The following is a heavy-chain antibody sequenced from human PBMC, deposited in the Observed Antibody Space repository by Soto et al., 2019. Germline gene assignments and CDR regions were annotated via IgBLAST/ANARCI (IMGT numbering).Heavy chain of an antibody. J-gene: IGHJ6*02. CDR1: GDSISSYN. Sequence: QVQLQESGPGLVKPSETQSLTCTVSGDSISSYNLAWIRQPPGKGLEWIGNFRSGGGTSYNPSLKSRVAISADTSMKQFSLRLSSVTAADTAVYYCVRQGIGVLHGLVDVWGQGTTVTVSS. CDR2: FRSGGGT. D-gene: IGHD3-10*01. CDR3: VRQGIGVLHGLVDV. V-gene: IGHV4-59*08.